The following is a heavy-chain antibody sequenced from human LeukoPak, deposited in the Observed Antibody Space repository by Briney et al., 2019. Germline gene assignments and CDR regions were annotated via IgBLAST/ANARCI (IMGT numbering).Heavy chain of an antibody. CDR3: AISGADAFDI. Sequence: PGGSLRLSCAASGFTFSSYAMSWVRQAPGKGLEWVSSISSSSSYIYYADSVKGRFTIPRDNAKNSLYLQMNSLRAEDTAVYYCAISGADAFDIWGQGTMVTVSS. CDR1: GFTFSSYA. V-gene: IGHV3-21*01. CDR2: ISSSSSYI. J-gene: IGHJ3*02. D-gene: IGHD6-19*01.